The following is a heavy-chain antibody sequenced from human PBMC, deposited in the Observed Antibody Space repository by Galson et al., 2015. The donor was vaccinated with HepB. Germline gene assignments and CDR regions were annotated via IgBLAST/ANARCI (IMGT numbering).Heavy chain of an antibody. CDR2: IAYDGSVK. V-gene: IGHV3-30*18. J-gene: IGHJ6*02. CDR1: GFTFRKYD. Sequence: SLRLSCAASGFTFRKYDIHWVRQAPGKGLEWVALIAYDGSVKYYGESVKGRFTISRDNSKNTVYLQMNSLRVEDTAVYFCAKLKEAFYSNSYYALDVWGQGTSVTVSS. CDR3: AKLKEAFYSNSYYALDV. D-gene: IGHD3-3*02.